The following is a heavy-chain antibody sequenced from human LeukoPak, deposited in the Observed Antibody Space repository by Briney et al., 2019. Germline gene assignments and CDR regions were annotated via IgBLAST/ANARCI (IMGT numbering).Heavy chain of an antibody. D-gene: IGHD3-10*01. J-gene: IGHJ4*02. CDR2: ITNTGIRT. Sequence: GGSLRLSCAASGFTFSSYAMTWVRQTPGKGLEWVSAITNTGIRTDYADSGKGRFTISRDNSKDTLSLQMNSLRAEDTAVYYCARDDAPAGGYLDFWGQGTLVTVSS. CDR1: GFTFSSYA. CDR3: ARDDAPAGGYLDF. V-gene: IGHV3-23*01.